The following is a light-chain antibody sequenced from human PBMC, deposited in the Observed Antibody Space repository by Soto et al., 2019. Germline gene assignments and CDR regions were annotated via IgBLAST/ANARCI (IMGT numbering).Light chain of an antibody. Sequence: QSVLTQPPSVSGAPGQRVTISCTGSSSNIGAGYDVHWYQQLPGTAPKLLIYGNSNRPSGVPDRFSGSKSGTSASLAITVLLAADEADYYCQSYDSSLSGVVFGGGTKLTVL. V-gene: IGLV1-40*01. J-gene: IGLJ2*01. CDR3: QSYDSSLSGVV. CDR1: SSNIGAGYD. CDR2: GNS.